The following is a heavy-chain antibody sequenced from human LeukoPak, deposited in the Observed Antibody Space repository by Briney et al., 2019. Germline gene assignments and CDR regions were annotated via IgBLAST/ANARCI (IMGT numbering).Heavy chain of an antibody. D-gene: IGHD3-10*01. CDR1: GFTFSSYG. J-gene: IGHJ4*02. CDR2: IYSGGST. CDR3: ARGLWFGELFC. V-gene: IGHV3-66*01. Sequence: GGSLRLSCAASGFTFSSYGMSWVRQAPGKGLEWVSVIYSGGSTYYADSVKGRFTISRDNSKNTLYLQMNSLRAEDTAVYYCARGLWFGELFCWGQGTLVTVSS.